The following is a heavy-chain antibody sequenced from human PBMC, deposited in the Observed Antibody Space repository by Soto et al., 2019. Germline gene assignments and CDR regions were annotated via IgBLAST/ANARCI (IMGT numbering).Heavy chain of an antibody. CDR3: TLIVVETRDAFDI. Sequence: QVQLVESGGGVVQPGRSLRLSCAASGFTFSSYGMHWVRQAPGKGLEWVAVISYDGSNKYYADSVKGRFTISRDNSKNTLYLQMNSLRAEDTAVYYCTLIVVETRDAFDIWGQGTMVTVSS. CDR2: ISYDGSNK. V-gene: IGHV3-30*03. CDR1: GFTFSSYG. D-gene: IGHD2-15*01. J-gene: IGHJ3*02.